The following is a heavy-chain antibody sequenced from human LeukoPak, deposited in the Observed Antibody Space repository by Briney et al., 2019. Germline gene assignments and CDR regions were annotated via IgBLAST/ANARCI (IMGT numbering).Heavy chain of an antibody. CDR3: ARGLTGYPTYYYYYYGMDV. CDR2: IYTSGST. CDR1: GGSISSYY. V-gene: IGHV4-4*07. J-gene: IGHJ6*02. Sequence: SETLSLTCTVSGGSISSYYWSWIRQPAGKGLEWIGRIYTSGSTNYNPSLKSRVTMSVDTSKNQFSLKLSSVTAADTAVYYCARGLTGYPTYYYYYYGMDVWGQGTTLTVSS. D-gene: IGHD3-9*01.